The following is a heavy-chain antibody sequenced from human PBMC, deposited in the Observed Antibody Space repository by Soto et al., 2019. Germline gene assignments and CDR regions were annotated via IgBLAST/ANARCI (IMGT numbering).Heavy chain of an antibody. J-gene: IGHJ3*02. V-gene: IGHV4-30-4*01. Sequence: SETLSLTCTVSGGSISSSSYYWSWIRQPPGKGLEWIGYIYYSGSTYYNPSLKSRVTISVDTSKNQFSLKLSSVTAADTAVYYCARWSAPDAFDIWGQGTMVTVSS. CDR3: ARWSAPDAFDI. CDR1: GGSISSSSYY. D-gene: IGHD1-26*01. CDR2: IYYSGST.